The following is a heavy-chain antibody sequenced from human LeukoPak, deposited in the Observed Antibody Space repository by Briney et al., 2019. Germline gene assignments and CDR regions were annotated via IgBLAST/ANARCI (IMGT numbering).Heavy chain of an antibody. CDR2: IKQDGSEK. J-gene: IGHJ3*02. CDR1: GFTFTDSW. Sequence: PGGSLRLSCVDSGFTFTDSWMTWVRQAPGKGLEWVANIKQDGSEKHYVDSVKGRFTISRDNAKNSLYLQMNSLRAEDTAVYYCAREPGIGYAFDIWGQGTVVAVSS. V-gene: IGHV3-7*01. D-gene: IGHD3-10*01. CDR3: AREPGIGYAFDI.